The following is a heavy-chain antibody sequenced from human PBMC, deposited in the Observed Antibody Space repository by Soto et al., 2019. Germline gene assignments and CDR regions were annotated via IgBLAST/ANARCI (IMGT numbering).Heavy chain of an antibody. D-gene: IGHD3-10*01. J-gene: IGHJ4*02. Sequence: SETLSLTCSVSGGSMSEYFWSWIRQSPERGLEWIGYVYYLGSSDYNPSLKSRVTISVDTSKRQFSLRLSSVTAADAAIYYCARDGYDGSGSPYPAYWGPGTQVTVSS. CDR2: VYYLGSS. CDR3: ARDGYDGSGSPYPAY. CDR1: GGSMSEYF. V-gene: IGHV4-59*01.